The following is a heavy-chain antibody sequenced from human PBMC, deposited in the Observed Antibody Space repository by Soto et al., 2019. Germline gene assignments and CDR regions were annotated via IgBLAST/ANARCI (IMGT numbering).Heavy chain of an antibody. Sequence: LXLTCAVYLGSFSVYYWSWIRKPPVKGLEWIGEINHSGSTNYNPSLKSRVTISVDTSKNQFSLKLSSVTAADTAVHYCARGNYDFWSGYRKYYYDMDVWGQGTTVTVSS. V-gene: IGHV4-34*01. J-gene: IGHJ6*02. CDR3: ARGNYDFWSGYRKYYYDMDV. D-gene: IGHD3-3*01. CDR2: INHSGST. CDR1: LGSFSVYY.